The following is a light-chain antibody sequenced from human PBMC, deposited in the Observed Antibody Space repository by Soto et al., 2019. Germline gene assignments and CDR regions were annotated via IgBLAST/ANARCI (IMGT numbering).Light chain of an antibody. Sequence: DIQMTQSPSSLSASVGDRVTITCLASQDIGTYLAWYQQKPGKVPKLLIYAASTLQSGVPSRFSGSGSGTDFTLTISSLQPEDVATYYCQKDNSAPFTFGGGTKVDIK. J-gene: IGKJ4*01. CDR1: QDIGTY. CDR3: QKDNSAPFT. V-gene: IGKV1-27*01. CDR2: AAS.